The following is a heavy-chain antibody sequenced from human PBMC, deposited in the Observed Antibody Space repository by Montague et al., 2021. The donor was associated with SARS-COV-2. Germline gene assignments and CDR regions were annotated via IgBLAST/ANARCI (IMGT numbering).Heavy chain of an antibody. Sequence: SLRLSCAASGFTFSSYAMHWVRQAPGKGLEWVAVISYDGSNKYYADSVKGRFTISRDNSKNTLYLQMNSLRAEDTAVYYCARDQFTPELLWFGELYQNGMDVWAKGPRSPSP. CDR1: GFTFSSYA. CDR2: ISYDGSNK. CDR3: ARDQFTPELLWFGELYQNGMDV. J-gene: IGHJ6*02. V-gene: IGHV3-30-3*01. D-gene: IGHD3-10*01.